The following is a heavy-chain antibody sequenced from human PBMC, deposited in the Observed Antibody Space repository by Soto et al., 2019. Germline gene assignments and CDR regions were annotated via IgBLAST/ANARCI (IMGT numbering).Heavy chain of an antibody. CDR1: GGSISSYY. D-gene: IGHD3-3*01. CDR3: ARAHLLTDYDFWSGYYGGVWFDP. Sequence: SETLSLTCTVSGGSISSYYWSWIRQPPGKGLEWIGYIYYSGSTNYNPSLKSRVTISVDTSKNQFSLKMSSVTAADTAVYYCARAHLLTDYDFWSGYYGGVWFDPWGQGTLVTVSS. CDR2: IYYSGST. V-gene: IGHV4-59*01. J-gene: IGHJ5*02.